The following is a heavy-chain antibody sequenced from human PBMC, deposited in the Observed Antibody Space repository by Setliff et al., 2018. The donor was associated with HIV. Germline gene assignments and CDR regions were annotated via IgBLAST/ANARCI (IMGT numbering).Heavy chain of an antibody. CDR3: AHSLLGAPMIDY. CDR1: GYSISSGYS. Sequence: SETLSLTCAVSGYSISSGYSWGWVRQPPGKGLEWIGNAYQSGRAFYNPSLESRVTMSIDSSKNLFSLRLDSVTAADSAFYFCAHSLLGAPMIDYWGQGMLVTVSS. CDR2: AYQSGRA. J-gene: IGHJ4*02. D-gene: IGHD3-16*01. V-gene: IGHV4-38-2*01.